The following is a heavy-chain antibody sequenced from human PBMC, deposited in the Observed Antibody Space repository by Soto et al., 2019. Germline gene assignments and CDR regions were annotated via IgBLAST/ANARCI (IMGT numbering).Heavy chain of an antibody. V-gene: IGHV4-30-4*01. CDR3: ARAGVVGATALDY. CDR2: IYYSGST. J-gene: IGHJ4*02. D-gene: IGHD1-26*01. CDR1: GGSISSGDYY. Sequence: SETLSLTCTVSGGSISSGDYYWSWIRQPPGKGLEWIGYIYYSGSTYYNPSLKSRVTISVDRSKNQFSLKLSSVTAADTAVYYCARAGVVGATALDYWGQGTLVTVSS.